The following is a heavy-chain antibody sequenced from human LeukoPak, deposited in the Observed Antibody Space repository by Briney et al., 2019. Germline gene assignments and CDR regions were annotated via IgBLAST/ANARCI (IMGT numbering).Heavy chain of an antibody. V-gene: IGHV4-59*06. D-gene: IGHD2-2*01. CDR2: IYYSGST. CDR3: ARAPGACSSTSCFYYYYYMDV. J-gene: IGHJ6*03. CDR1: GGSISSYY. Sequence: SETLSLTCTVSGGSISSYYWSWIRQHPGKGLEWIGYIYYSGSTYYNPSLKSRVTISVDTSKNQFSLKLSSVTAADTAVYYCARAPGACSSTSCFYYYYYMDVWGKGTTVTVSS.